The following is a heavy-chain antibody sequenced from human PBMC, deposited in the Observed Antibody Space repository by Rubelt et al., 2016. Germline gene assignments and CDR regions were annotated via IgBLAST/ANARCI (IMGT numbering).Heavy chain of an antibody. CDR1: GFTFSAYS. V-gene: IGHV3-21*01. Sequence: EVQLVESGGGLVKPGGSLRLSCAASGFTFSAYSMNWVRRAPGKGLEWVSSISSSSSHTYHADSVKGRFTISRDNAKNSLYLQMNSLMAEDTAVYYCASVPGSSWTGWFDPWGQGTLVTVSS. J-gene: IGHJ5*02. CDR2: ISSSSSHT. D-gene: IGHD6-13*01. CDR3: ASVPGSSWTGWFDP.